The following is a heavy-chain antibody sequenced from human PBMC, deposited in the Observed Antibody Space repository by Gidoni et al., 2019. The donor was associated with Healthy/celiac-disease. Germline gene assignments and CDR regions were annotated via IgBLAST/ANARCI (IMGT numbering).Heavy chain of an antibody. CDR1: GFTFSSYG. J-gene: IGHJ4*02. CDR2: ISYDGSNK. V-gene: IGHV3-30*18. D-gene: IGHD3-10*01. CDR3: AKDRTVRGVIGPNY. Sequence: GRSLRLSCASSGFTFSSYGMHWVRQAPGKGLELVAVISYDGSNKYYADSVKVRFTISRDNSKNTLYLQMNSLRAEDTAVYYCAKDRTVRGVIGPNYWGQGTLVTVSS.